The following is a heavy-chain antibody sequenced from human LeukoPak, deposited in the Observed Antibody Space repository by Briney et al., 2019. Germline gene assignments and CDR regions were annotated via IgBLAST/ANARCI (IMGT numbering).Heavy chain of an antibody. CDR2: IRYDGSNK. V-gene: IGHV3-30*02. Sequence: PGGSLRLSCAASGLTFSSYGMHWGRQAPGKGLEWVAFIRYDGSNKYYADSVKGRFTISRDNSKNTLDLQMNSLRAEDTAVYYCAKVVGYTVTNPFDYWGQGTLVTLSS. CDR1: GLTFSSYG. CDR3: AKVVGYTVTNPFDY. D-gene: IGHD4-17*01. J-gene: IGHJ4*02.